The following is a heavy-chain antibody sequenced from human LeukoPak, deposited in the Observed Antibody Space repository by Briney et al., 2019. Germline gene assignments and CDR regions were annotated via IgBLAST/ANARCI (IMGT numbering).Heavy chain of an antibody. J-gene: IGHJ6*03. Sequence: SETLSLTCAIYSESFSGYFWSWIRQPPGKGLEWIGEINYSGSTNYNPSLKSRVTISVDTSKNQFSLKLSSVTAADTAVYYCGVVPAATAYYYYYYMDVWGKGTTVTISS. V-gene: IGHV4-34*01. CDR3: GVVPAATAYYYYYYMDV. CDR2: INYSGST. CDR1: SESFSGYF. D-gene: IGHD2-2*01.